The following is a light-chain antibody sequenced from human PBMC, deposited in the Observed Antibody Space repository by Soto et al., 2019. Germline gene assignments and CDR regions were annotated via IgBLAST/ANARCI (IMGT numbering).Light chain of an antibody. Sequence: QSALTQPASVSGSPGQSITISCTRTSSHVGGYNYVSWYQQHPGKAPKLMIYAVSNRPSGVSNRFSGSKSGNTATLTISGLQAEDEADYYCCSYTVSGTYVFGTGTKVTVL. CDR1: SSHVGGYNY. CDR2: AVS. V-gene: IGLV2-14*01. CDR3: CSYTVSGTYV. J-gene: IGLJ1*01.